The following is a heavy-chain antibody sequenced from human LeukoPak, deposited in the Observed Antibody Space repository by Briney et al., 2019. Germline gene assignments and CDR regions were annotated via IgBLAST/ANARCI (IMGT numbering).Heavy chain of an antibody. CDR2: IYYSGST. CDR3: ARAQFITTIVDGGFDP. V-gene: IGHV4-59*01. D-gene: IGHD3-22*01. CDR1: GGSISSYY. J-gene: IGHJ5*02. Sequence: PSETLSLTCTVSGGSISSYYWSWIRQPPGKGLEWIGYIYYSGSTNYNPSLKSRVTISVDTSKNQFSLKLSSVTAADTAVYYCARAQFITTIVDGGFDPWGQGTLVTVSS.